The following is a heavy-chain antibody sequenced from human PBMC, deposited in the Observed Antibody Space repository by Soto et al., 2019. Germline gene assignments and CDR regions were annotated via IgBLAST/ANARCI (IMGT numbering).Heavy chain of an antibody. CDR2: IKSKTDGGTT. CDR1: GFTFSNAW. CDR3: TVAPPYCSSNSCYELSYYYYYMDV. Sequence: GGSLRLSCAASGFTFSNAWMSRVPPAPGKGLEWVGRIKSKTDGGTTDYAAPVKGRFTISRDDSKNTLYLQMNSLKTEDTAVYYCTVAPPYCSSNSCYELSYYYYYMDVWGKGTTVTVSS. D-gene: IGHD2-2*01. V-gene: IGHV3-15*01. J-gene: IGHJ6*03.